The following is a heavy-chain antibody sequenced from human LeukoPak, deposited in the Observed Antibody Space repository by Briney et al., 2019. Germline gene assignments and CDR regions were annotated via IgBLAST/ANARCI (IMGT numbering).Heavy chain of an antibody. CDR3: ARDISEIVGAIESDY. V-gene: IGHV1-46*03. CDR1: GGTFSSYA. D-gene: IGHD1-26*01. Sequence: GASVKVSCKASGGTFSSYAISWVRQAPGQGLEWMGIINPSGGSTSYAQKFQGRVTMTRDTSTSTVYMELSSLRSEDTAVYYCARDISEIVGAIESDYWGQGTLVTVSS. CDR2: INPSGGST. J-gene: IGHJ4*02.